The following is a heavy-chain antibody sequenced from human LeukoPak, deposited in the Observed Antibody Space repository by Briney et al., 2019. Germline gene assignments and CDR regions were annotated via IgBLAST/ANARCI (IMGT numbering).Heavy chain of an antibody. Sequence: GASLEISRKGSGYIFTNCSIGWGRPVPGKGLGWVGIIYPGDSDTRYSPSFQGQVTISADKSISTAYLQWSSLKASDTAMYYCARLTVRGYYDSSGYPSDAFDIWGQGTMVTVSS. CDR3: ARLTVRGYYDSSGYPSDAFDI. CDR1: GYIFTNCS. J-gene: IGHJ3*02. D-gene: IGHD3-22*01. V-gene: IGHV5-51*01. CDR2: IYPGDSDT.